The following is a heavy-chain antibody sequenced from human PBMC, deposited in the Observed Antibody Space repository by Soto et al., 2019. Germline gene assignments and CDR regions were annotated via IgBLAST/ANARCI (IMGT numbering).Heavy chain of an antibody. CDR1: GFTFSSYG. CDR2: ISYDGSNK. V-gene: IGHV3-30*18. CDR3: AKDGGIAVVVPLDY. J-gene: IGHJ4*02. Sequence: QVQLVESGGGVVQPGRSLRLSCAASGFTFSSYGMHWVRQAPGQGLEWVAVISYDGSNKYYADSVKGRFTISRDNSKDTVYVQMNSLRAEDTAVYYCAKDGGIAVVVPLDYWGQGTLVTVSS. D-gene: IGHD6-19*01.